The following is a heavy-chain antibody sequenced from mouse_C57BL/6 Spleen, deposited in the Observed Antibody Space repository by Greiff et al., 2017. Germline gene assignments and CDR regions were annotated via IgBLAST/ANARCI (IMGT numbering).Heavy chain of an antibody. D-gene: IGHD3-1*01. CDR2: IRSKSNNYAT. CDR3: VRYRAYYAIDY. V-gene: IGHV10-1*01. J-gene: IGHJ4*01. CDR1: GFSFNTYA. Sequence: GGGLVQPKGSLKLSCAASGFSFNTYAMNWVRQAPGKGLEWVARIRSKSNNYATYYADSVKDRFTISRDDSESMLYLQMNNLKTEDTAMYYCVRYRAYYAIDYWGQGTSVTVSS.